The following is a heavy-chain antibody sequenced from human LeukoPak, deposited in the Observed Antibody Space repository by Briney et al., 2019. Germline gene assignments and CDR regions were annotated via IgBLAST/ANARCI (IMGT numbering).Heavy chain of an antibody. V-gene: IGHV4-59*11. D-gene: IGHD5-12*01. CDR1: GGSISSHY. Sequence: SETLSLTCTVSGGSISSHYWSWIRQPPGKGLEWIGYIYYSGSTNYNPSLKSRVTISVDTTKNQFSLKLSSVTAADTAVYYCARRVAYFYYMDVWGKGTTVTVSS. CDR2: IYYSGST. CDR3: ARRVAYFYYMDV. J-gene: IGHJ6*03.